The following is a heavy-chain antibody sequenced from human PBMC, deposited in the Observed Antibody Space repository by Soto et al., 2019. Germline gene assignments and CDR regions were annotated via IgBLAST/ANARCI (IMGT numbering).Heavy chain of an antibody. Sequence: QVQLQESGPGLVKPSQTLSLICKVSGGSMSSGDYYWSWIRQPPGRGLEWIGNIYDSGSTYYSPALKRRAIISVDMSRNQFSLTLRSVTAADTAVYFCARGSPGDYYHGMDVWGQGTTVTVSS. CDR3: ARGSPGDYYHGMDV. CDR2: IYDSGST. J-gene: IGHJ6*02. V-gene: IGHV4-30-4*01. CDR1: GGSMSSGDYY.